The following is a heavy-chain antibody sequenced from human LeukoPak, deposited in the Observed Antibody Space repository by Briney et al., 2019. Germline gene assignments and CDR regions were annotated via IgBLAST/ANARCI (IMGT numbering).Heavy chain of an antibody. J-gene: IGHJ4*02. D-gene: IGHD1-1*01. CDR1: GFTFSSYA. CDR2: ISGSGRST. V-gene: IGHV3-23*01. Sequence: GGSLRLSCAASGFTFSSYAMSWVRQAPGKGLEWVSTISGSGRSTYYADSVKGRFTISRDNSKNTLYLQMNSLRAEDTAVYYCAKSSTRQPGHFDYWGQGTLVTVSS. CDR3: AKSSTRQPGHFDY.